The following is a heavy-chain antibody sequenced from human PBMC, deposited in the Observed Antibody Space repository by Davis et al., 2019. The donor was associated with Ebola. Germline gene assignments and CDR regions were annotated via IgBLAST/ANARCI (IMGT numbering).Heavy chain of an antibody. V-gene: IGHV1-69*04. Sequence: AASVKVSCKASGGTFSSYAISWVRHAPGQGLEWMGSIIPILGIANYAQKFQGRVTITADKSTSTADMELSSLRSEDTAVYYCARDLDYPAMGYNWFDPWDQGTLVTVSS. CDR1: GGTFSSYA. CDR3: ARDLDYPAMGYNWFDP. CDR2: IIPILGIA. J-gene: IGHJ5*02. D-gene: IGHD4-11*01.